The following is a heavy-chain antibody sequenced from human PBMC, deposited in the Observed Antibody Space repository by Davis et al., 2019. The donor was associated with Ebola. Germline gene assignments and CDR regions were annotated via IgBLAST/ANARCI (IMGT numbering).Heavy chain of an antibody. Sequence: GESLKISCAASGFTFSSFTMSWVRQAPGKGLEWVAAISVTGGHAFYADSVKGRFTISRDNYKNSLFLEMNSLRAEDTAVYYCARHKSQWLFNWIDPWGQGTLVTVSS. J-gene: IGHJ5*02. V-gene: IGHV3-23*01. CDR3: ARHKSQWLFNWIDP. D-gene: IGHD6-19*01. CDR1: GFTFSSFT. CDR2: ISVTGGHA.